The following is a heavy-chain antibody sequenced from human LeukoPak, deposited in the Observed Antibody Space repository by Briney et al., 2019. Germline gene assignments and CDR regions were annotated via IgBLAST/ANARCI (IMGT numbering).Heavy chain of an antibody. V-gene: IGHV3-23*01. CDR3: AKRNTMVRGGPCFDY. CDR1: GFSFSSYA. D-gene: IGHD3-10*01. Sequence: GGSLRLSCAASGFSFSSYAMNWVRRAPGKGLEWVSIIFGNGDTTYYADSVKGRFTVSRDNSKDTLYLQMNDLRPDDTAIYYCAKRNTMVRGGPCFDYWGQGLLVTVSS. J-gene: IGHJ4*02. CDR2: IFGNGDTT.